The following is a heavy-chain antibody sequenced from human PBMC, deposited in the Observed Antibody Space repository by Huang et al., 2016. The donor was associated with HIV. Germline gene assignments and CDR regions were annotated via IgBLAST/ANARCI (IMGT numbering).Heavy chain of an antibody. D-gene: IGHD3-10*01. J-gene: IGHJ4*02. CDR2: IYYIGST. CDR1: GGSIRSDNYY. CDR3: Y. V-gene: IGHV4-39*02. Sequence: QLQLQESGPGLVKPSETLSLTCTVSGGSIRSDNYYWGWIRQPPGKGLEWIGSIYYIGSTYYNPTLKSRVTITADTAVYYCARLPGSITMIRGVITDPYWGQGTLVTVSS.